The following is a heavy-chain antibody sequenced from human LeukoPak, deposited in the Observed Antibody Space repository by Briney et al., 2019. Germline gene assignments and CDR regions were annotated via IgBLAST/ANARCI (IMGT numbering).Heavy chain of an antibody. J-gene: IGHJ4*02. CDR1: GFTLSSYS. V-gene: IGHV3-21*01. CDR2: ISSSSSYI. D-gene: IGHD3-3*01. CDR3: ARDLGDYYFDY. Sequence: GGSLRLSCAASGFTLSSYSMNWVRQDPGKGLEWVSSISSSSSYIYYADSVKGRFTISRDNAKNSLYLQMNSLRAEDTAVYYCARDLGDYYFDYWGQGTLVTVSS.